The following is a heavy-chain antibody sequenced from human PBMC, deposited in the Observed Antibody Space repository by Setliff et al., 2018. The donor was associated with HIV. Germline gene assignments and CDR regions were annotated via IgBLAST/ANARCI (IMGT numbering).Heavy chain of an antibody. J-gene: IGHJ4*02. CDR3: ARYDYGDFDY. V-gene: IGHV4-34*01. Sequence: TLSLTCAVYGGSFSGYYWSWIRQPPGKGLEWIGEINHSGSTNYNPSLKSRVTISVDTSKNQFSLKLSSVTAADTAVYYCARYDYGDFDYWGQGTLVTVSS. D-gene: IGHD4-17*01. CDR1: GGSFSGYY. CDR2: INHSGST.